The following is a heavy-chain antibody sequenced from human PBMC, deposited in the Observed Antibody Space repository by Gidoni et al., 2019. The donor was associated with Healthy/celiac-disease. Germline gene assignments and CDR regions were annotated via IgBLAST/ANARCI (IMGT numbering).Heavy chain of an antibody. Sequence: QLQLQESGPGLVKPSETLSLTCTVSGGSISSSSYYWGWIRQPPGKGLEWIGSIYYSGSTYYNPSLKSRVTISVDTSKNQFSLKLSSVTAADTAVYYCARRSYDILTGRAWFDPWGQGTLVTVSS. CDR3: ARRSYDILTGRAWFDP. J-gene: IGHJ5*02. D-gene: IGHD3-9*01. CDR2: IYYSGST. V-gene: IGHV4-39*01. CDR1: GGSISSSSYY.